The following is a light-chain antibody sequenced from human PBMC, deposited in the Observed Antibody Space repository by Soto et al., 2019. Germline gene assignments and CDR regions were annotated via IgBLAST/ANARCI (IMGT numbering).Light chain of an antibody. J-gene: IGKJ2*01. V-gene: IGKV3-15*01. Sequence: IVMTQSPVTLSVSPGERVTLSCRASETVRTNLAWFQQKPGQTPRLLIFGASTRATGIPTRFTGSGSETEFTLTIDSLQSEELAVYYCQQYYNWPAYTFGQGTKLEI. CDR3: QQYYNWPAYT. CDR2: GAS. CDR1: ETVRTN.